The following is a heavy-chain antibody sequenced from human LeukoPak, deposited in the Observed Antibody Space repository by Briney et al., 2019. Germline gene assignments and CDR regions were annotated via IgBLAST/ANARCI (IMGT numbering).Heavy chain of an antibody. Sequence: GGALRPSCAASWFIFHNYLVHWVRQTPGGGALWLSRINGDGSSTSYANSVQGRFIISRDNAKNTLYLQMNSLRAEDTAVYYCTRQWHTPSDYWGQGTLVTVSS. J-gene: IGHJ4*02. V-gene: IGHV3-74*01. CDR3: TRQWHTPSDY. CDR2: INGDGSST. CDR1: WFIFHNYL. D-gene: IGHD6-19*01.